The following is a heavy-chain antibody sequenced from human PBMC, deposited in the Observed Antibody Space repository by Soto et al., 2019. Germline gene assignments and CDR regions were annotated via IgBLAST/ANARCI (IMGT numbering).Heavy chain of an antibody. CDR2: IYYSGST. D-gene: IGHD3-9*01. J-gene: IGHJ4*02. Sequence: SETLSLTCTVSGGSISSYYWSWIRQPPGKGLEWIGYIYYSGSTYYNPSLKSRVTISVDTSKNQFSLKLSSVTAADTAVYFCARLGPFDWFFSTAIDLFDYWGQGTLVTVSS. V-gene: IGHV4-59*08. CDR3: ARLGPFDWFFSTAIDLFDY. CDR1: GGSISSYY.